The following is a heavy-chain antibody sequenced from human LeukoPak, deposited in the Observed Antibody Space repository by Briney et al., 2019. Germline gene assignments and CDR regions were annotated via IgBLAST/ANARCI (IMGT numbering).Heavy chain of an antibody. J-gene: IGHJ3*02. CDR2: ISYDGSNK. CDR3: AKVSAPGYSSGWLDAFDI. Sequence: PGGSLRLSCAASGFTFSSYGMHWVRQAPGKGLEWVAVISYDGSNKYYADSVKGRFTISRDNSKNTLYLQMNSLRAEDTAVYYCAKVSAPGYSSGWLDAFDIWGQGTMVTVSS. V-gene: IGHV3-30*18. CDR1: GFTFSSYG. D-gene: IGHD6-19*01.